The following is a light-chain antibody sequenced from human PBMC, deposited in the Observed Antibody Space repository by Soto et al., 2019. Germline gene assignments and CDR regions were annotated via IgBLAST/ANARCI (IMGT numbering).Light chain of an antibody. Sequence: AIRMTQSPSSLSASTGDRVTITCRASQGISSYLAWYQQKPGKAPKLLIYAASTLQSGVPSRFSGSGSGTDFTLTISCLQSEDFATYYCQQYYSYLVTFGPGTKVDI. V-gene: IGKV1-8*01. CDR2: AAS. CDR3: QQYYSYLVT. CDR1: QGISSY. J-gene: IGKJ3*01.